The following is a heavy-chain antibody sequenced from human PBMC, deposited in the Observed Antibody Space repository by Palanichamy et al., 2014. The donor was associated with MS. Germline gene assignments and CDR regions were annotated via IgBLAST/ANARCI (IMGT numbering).Heavy chain of an antibody. CDR3: ATRLHCRGDGCHFLGAY. Sequence: EVQLLESGGGLVQPGGSLRLSCVASGFTFSNYAIGWVRQAPGKGLEWVSFISDSGSRTYYADSVEGRFTVSRDNSKNTLYLQMNSLRAEDTAVYYCATRLHCRGDGCHFLGAYWGQGTRVTVSP. J-gene: IGHJ4*02. CDR1: GFTFSNYA. V-gene: IGHV3-23*01. CDR2: ISDSGSRT. D-gene: IGHD2-21*01.